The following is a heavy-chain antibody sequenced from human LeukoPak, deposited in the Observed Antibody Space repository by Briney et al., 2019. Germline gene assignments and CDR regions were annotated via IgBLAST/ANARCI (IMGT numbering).Heavy chain of an antibody. CDR3: ARDFYQIVVMTAARDYFDN. CDR1: GFTFSSYI. V-gene: IGHV3-30-3*01. J-gene: IGHJ4*02. Sequence: GGSLRLSCAASGFTFSSYILHWVRQAPGKGLEWVAVISYDGLNKYYADSVKGRFTISRDNSKNTLYLQMNSLKTEDTAVYYCARDFYQIVVMTAARDYFDNWGQGTLVTISS. CDR2: ISYDGLNK. D-gene: IGHD2-21*02.